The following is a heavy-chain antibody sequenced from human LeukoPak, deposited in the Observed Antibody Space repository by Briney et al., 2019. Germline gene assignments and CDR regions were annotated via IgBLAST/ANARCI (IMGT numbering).Heavy chain of an antibody. CDR3: ARGGNTYDFWSGKVFDY. CDR1: GGSISSYY. Sequence: SETLSLTCTVSGGSISSYYWSWIRQPPGKGLEWIGYIYYSGSTNYNPSLKSRVTISVDTSKNQFSLKLSSVTAADTAVYYCARGGNTYDFWSGKVFDYWGQGTLVTVSS. V-gene: IGHV4-59*01. J-gene: IGHJ4*02. D-gene: IGHD3-3*01. CDR2: IYYSGST.